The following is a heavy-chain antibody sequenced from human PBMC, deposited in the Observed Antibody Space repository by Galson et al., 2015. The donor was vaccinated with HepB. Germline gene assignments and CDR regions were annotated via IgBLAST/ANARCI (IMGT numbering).Heavy chain of an antibody. Sequence: SLRLSCAASGFNFSDYYMSWIRQAPGKGLEWVSYISGYSCYTNYADSVKGRFTISRDNAKKSLYLQMNSLRADDTAMYYCARDRVDITPCKVAVGRKGGFDIWGQGTMVTVSS. CDR2: ISGYSCYT. CDR1: GFNFSDYY. D-gene: IGHD3-22*01. V-gene: IGHV3-11*06. CDR3: ARDRVDITPCKVAVGRKGGFDI. J-gene: IGHJ3*02.